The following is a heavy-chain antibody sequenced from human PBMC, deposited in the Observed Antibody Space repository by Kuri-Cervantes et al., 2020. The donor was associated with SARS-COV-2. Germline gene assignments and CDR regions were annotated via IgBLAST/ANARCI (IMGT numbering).Heavy chain of an antibody. D-gene: IGHD3-10*01. CDR2: IMPMYGIV. J-gene: IGHJ4*02. CDR1: GGASNTFA. Sequence: SVKVSCKASGGASNTFAFDWARQAPGQGLEWMGGIMPMYGIVKGGQKFHDRVTITADKVTNTAYLELRSLRSEDTAVYYCACTIRGVINSCFDYWGQGTLVTVSS. V-gene: IGHV1-69*10. CDR3: ACTIRGVINSCFDY.